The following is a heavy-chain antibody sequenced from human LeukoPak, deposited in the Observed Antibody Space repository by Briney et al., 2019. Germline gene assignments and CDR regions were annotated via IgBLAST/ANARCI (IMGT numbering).Heavy chain of an antibody. CDR1: GGPISSYY. V-gene: IGHV4-59*01. D-gene: IGHD2-15*01. Sequence: KTSETLSLTCTVSGGPISSYYWSWIRQPPGKGLEWIGYIYYSGSTNYDPSLKSRVTISVDTSKNQFSLKLSSVTAADTAVYYCASEGYCSGGSCYSGLDYWGQGTLVTVSS. J-gene: IGHJ4*02. CDR2: IYYSGST. CDR3: ASEGYCSGGSCYSGLDY.